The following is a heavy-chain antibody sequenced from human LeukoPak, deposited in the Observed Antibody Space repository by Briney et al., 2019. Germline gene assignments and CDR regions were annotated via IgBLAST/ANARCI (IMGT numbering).Heavy chain of an antibody. CDR3: AKGYYFDY. V-gene: IGHV3-30*18. CDR1: GFTFSSYG. Sequence: GGSLRLSCAASGFTFSSYGMHWVRQAPGKGLEWVAVISYDGSNKYYADSVKGRFTISRDNSRNTLYLQMNSLRAEDTAVYCCAKGYYFDYWGQGTLVTVSS. CDR2: ISYDGSNK. J-gene: IGHJ4*02.